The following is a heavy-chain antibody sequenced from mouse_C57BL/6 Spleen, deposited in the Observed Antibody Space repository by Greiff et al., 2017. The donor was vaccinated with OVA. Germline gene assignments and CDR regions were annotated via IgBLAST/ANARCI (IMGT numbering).Heavy chain of an antibody. J-gene: IGHJ4*01. CDR2: IWTGGGT. D-gene: IGHD2-4*01. CDR3: ARGYDYDGDYAMDY. CDR1: GFSFTSYA. Sequence: VQLMESGPGLVAPSQSLSITCTVSGFSFTSYAISWVRQPPGKGLEWLGVIWTGGGTNYNSALKSRLSIRKDNSKSQVFLKMNSLQTDDTARDYCARGYDYDGDYAMDYWGQGTSVTVSS. V-gene: IGHV2-9-1*01.